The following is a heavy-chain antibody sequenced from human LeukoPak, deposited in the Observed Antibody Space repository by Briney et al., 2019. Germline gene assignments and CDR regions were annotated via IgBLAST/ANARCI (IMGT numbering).Heavy chain of an antibody. J-gene: IGHJ4*02. D-gene: IGHD6-25*01. Sequence: PSETLSLTCTVSGGSISSYYWSWIRQPPGKGLEWIGYIYYSGSTNYNPSLKSRVTISVDTSKNQFSLKLSSVTAADTAVYYCARRKAAAAYDYWGQGTLVTLSS. V-gene: IGHV4-59*08. CDR2: IYYSGST. CDR3: ARRKAAAAYDY. CDR1: GGSISSYY.